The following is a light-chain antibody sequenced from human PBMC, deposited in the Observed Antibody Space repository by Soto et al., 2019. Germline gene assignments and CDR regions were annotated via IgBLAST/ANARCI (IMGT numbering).Light chain of an antibody. J-gene: IGKJ1*01. CDR1: QSVSSSY. Sequence: EERATLSCRASQSVSSSYLAWYQQKPGQRPRLVMYATSSRATGIPARFSGSGSGTDFTITISRLEPEDFAVYYCQQYSSSSWTFGHETKMDI. CDR3: QQYSSSSWT. CDR2: ATS. V-gene: IGKV3-20*01.